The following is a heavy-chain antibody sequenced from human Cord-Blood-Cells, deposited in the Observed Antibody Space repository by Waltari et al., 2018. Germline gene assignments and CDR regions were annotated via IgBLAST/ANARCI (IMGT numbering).Heavy chain of an antibody. V-gene: IGHV6-1*01. CDR1: GDSVSSNSAA. J-gene: IGHJ3*02. CDR3: ARDASIVGATTDAFDI. Sequence: QVQLQQSGPGLVKPSQTLSLTCAISGDSVSSNSAAWNWIRQSPSRGLEWLGRTDNRSKWYKDKAVSVKSRITINPDTSKNQFSLQLNSVTPEDTAVYYCARDASIVGATTDAFDIWGQGTMVTVSS. CDR2: TDNRSKWYK. D-gene: IGHD1-26*01.